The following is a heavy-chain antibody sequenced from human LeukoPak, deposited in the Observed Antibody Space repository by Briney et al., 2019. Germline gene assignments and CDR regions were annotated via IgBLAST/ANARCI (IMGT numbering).Heavy chain of an antibody. CDR2: INPNSGGT. CDR1: GYTFTGYY. V-gene: IGHV1-2*02. CDR3: AREGILATIWDFDY. J-gene: IGHJ4*02. Sequence: ASVKVSCKASGYTFTGYYMHWVRQAPGQGLEWMGWINPNSGGTNYAQKFQDRITMTRDTSISTAYMELSWLRSDDTAVYYCAREGILATIWDFDYWGQGTLVTAS. D-gene: IGHD5-24*01.